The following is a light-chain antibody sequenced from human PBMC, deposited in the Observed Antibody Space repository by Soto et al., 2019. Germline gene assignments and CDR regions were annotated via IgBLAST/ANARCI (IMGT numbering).Light chain of an antibody. CDR1: INDVGGYNY. V-gene: IGLV2-11*01. Sequence: QSALTQPRSVSGSPGQSVTISCTGTINDVGGYNYVSWYQQHPGKAPKLMIYDVNKRPSGVPDRFSGSKSGNTASLTISGLQAEDEADDYCCSYAGSPLVFGGGTKLTFL. J-gene: IGLJ2*01. CDR3: CSYAGSPLV. CDR2: DVN.